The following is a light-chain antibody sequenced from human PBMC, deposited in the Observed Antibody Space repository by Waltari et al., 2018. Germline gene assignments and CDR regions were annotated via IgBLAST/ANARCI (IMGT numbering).Light chain of an antibody. CDR1: ALPKKY. J-gene: IGLJ2*01. CDR2: KDT. V-gene: IGLV3-25*03. CDR3: QSVDASGTQVV. Sequence: SYELTQPPSVSVSPGQTATITCPGDALPKKYAYWYHQKPGQAPVILIYKDTERPSGISERFSGSSSGTTVTLTISGVQAEDEADYYCQSVDASGTQVVFGGGTKLTVL.